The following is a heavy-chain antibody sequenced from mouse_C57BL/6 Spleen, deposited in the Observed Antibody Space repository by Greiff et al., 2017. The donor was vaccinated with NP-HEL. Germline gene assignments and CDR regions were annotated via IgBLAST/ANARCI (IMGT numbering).Heavy chain of an antibody. D-gene: IGHD4-1*01. J-gene: IGHJ2*01. CDR2: INYDGSST. CDR3: ARDHWDSYFDY. CDR1: GFTFSDYY. Sequence: EVQLVESEGGLVQPGSSMKLSCTASGFTFSDYYMAWVRQVPEKGLEWVANINYDGSSTYYLDSLKSRFIISRDNAKNILYLQMSSLKSEDTATYYCARDHWDSYFDYWGQGTTLTVSS. V-gene: IGHV5-16*01.